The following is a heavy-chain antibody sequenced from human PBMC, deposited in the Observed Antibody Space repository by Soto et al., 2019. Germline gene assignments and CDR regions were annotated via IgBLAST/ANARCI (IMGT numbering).Heavy chain of an antibody. CDR2: IWYDGSNK. CDR1: GFNFSTYG. J-gene: IGHJ4*02. D-gene: IGHD3-10*01. V-gene: IGHV3-33*01. Sequence: QAQMVESGGGVVQPGRSLRLSCAASGFNFSTYGMHWVRQAPGRGLEWVAVIWYDGSNKHYADSVKGRFTISRDNSKNTLYPQMNSLRVEDTAVYYCARVKAGDTYWGQGTLVTVSS. CDR3: ARVKAGDTY.